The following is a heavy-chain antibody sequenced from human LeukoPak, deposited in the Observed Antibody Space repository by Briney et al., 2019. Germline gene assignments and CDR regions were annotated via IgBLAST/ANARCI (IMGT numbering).Heavy chain of an antibody. CDR1: GGSFSGYC. D-gene: IGHD3-16*01. CDR2: INLSGST. J-gene: IGHJ5*02. CDR3: ARTPLGGTSGLYLGFDP. V-gene: IGHV4-34*01. Sequence: SETLSLICAVYGGSFSGYCWSWIRQPPGKGLEWIGGINLSGSTNYNPSLKSRVTISVDTSKNQFSLKLSSVTAADTTVYYCARTPLGGTSGLYLGFDPRGQGTLVTVFS.